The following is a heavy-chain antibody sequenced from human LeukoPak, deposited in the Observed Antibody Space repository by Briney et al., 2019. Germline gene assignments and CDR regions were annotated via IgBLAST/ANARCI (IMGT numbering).Heavy chain of an antibody. V-gene: IGHV4-59*01. CDR1: GVSITSYY. CDR2: IYYNGST. Sequence: PSETLSLTCTVSGVSITSYYWSWIRQPPGQGLEWIGYIYYNGSTNYNPSLKSRVTISVDMSENQFSLKLSSVTAADTAVYYCARAAGSGSYYSGFDSWGQGTLVTVSS. CDR3: ARAAGSGSYYSGFDS. D-gene: IGHD3-10*01. J-gene: IGHJ4*02.